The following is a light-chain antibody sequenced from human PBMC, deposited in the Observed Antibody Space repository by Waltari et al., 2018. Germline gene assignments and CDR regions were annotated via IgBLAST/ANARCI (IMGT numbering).Light chain of an antibody. CDR2: GTS. V-gene: IGKV3-20*01. J-gene: IGKJ2*01. Sequence: EIVLTQSPGTLSLSPGERATLSCRSSETVGSSYLAWVQQTPGLPPRLLIYGTSTRATGIPDRFSVSGSGTDFTLTISRLEPEDSATFYCQQYGSVPYTFGQGTKLEIK. CDR3: QQYGSVPYT. CDR1: ETVGSSY.